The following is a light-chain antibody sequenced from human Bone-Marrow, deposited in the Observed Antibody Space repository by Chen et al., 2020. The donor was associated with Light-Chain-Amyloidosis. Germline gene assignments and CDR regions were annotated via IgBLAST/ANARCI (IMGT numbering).Light chain of an antibody. CDR3: SSYTITNTLV. V-gene: IGLV2-14*01. Sequence: QSALTQPASVSGSPGQSITISCPGTSSDVGGDNHVSWYQQHPDKAPKLMIDEVTNRPSWVPDRFSGSKSDNTASLTISRLQTEDEADYFCSSYTITNTLVFGSGTRVTVL. CDR2: EVT. CDR1: SSDVGGDNH. J-gene: IGLJ1*01.